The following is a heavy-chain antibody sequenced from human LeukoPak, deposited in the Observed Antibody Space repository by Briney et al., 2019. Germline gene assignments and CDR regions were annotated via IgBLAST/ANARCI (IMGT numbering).Heavy chain of an antibody. CDR3: ARVNYGSATKEDY. CDR1: GGSISSGGYN. D-gene: IGHD3-10*01. CDR2: IYYSGSA. V-gene: IGHV4-31*03. Sequence: SETLSLTCTVSGGSISSGGYNWSWIRQHPGKGLEWIGYIYYSGSAYYNPSLKSRVTISVDTSENQFSLKLSSVTAADTAVYYCARVNYGSATKEDYWGQGTLVTVSS. J-gene: IGHJ4*02.